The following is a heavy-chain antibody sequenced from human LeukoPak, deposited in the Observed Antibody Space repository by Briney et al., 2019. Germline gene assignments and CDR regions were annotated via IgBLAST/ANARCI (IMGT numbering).Heavy chain of an antibody. CDR1: GFTFSSYG. CDR3: VTTWGAHYWYFDL. D-gene: IGHD1-26*01. J-gene: IGHJ2*01. CDR2: IRYDGSNK. V-gene: IGHV3-30*02. Sequence: GGFLRLSCAASGFTFSSYGMHWVRQAPGKGLEWVAFIRYDGSNKYYADSVKGRFTISRDNSKNTLYLQMNSLRAEDTAVYYCVTTWGAHYWYFDLWGRGALVTVSS.